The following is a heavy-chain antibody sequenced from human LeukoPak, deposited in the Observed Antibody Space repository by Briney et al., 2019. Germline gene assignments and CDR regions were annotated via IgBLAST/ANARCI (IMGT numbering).Heavy chain of an antibody. V-gene: IGHV3-30*03. D-gene: IGHD6-13*01. J-gene: IGHJ4*02. Sequence: GGSLRLSCAASGFTFSSYGMHWVRQAPGKGLEWVAVISYDGSNKYYADSVKGRFTISRDNSKNTLYLQMNSLRAEDTAVYYCARAQQLVTYFDYWGQGTLVTVSS. CDR1: GFTFSSYG. CDR2: ISYDGSNK. CDR3: ARAQQLVTYFDY.